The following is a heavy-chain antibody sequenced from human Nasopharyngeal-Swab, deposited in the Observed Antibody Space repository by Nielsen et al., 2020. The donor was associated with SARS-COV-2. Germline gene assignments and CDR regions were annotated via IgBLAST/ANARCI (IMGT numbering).Heavy chain of an antibody. CDR2: IYYSGST. J-gene: IGHJ3*02. CDR3: ARDRRYSGSSGSFDI. Sequence: SETLSLTCTVSGASISSYYWSWIRQPPGKGLEWIGYIYYSGSTNYNPSLKSRVTISIETSKNQFSLQLSSVTAADTAVYYCARDRRYSGSSGSFDIWGQGTMVTVSS. CDR1: GASISSYY. D-gene: IGHD1-26*01. V-gene: IGHV4-59*01.